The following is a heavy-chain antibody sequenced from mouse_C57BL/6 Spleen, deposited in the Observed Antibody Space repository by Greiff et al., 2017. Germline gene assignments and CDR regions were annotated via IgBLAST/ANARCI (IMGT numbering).Heavy chain of an antibody. CDR1: GYTFTSYW. V-gene: IGHV1-59*01. D-gene: IGHD2-4*01. Sequence: QVQLQQPGAELVRPGASVKLSCKASGYTFTSYWMHWVKQRPGQGLEWIGVIHPSDSYTNYNQKFKGKATLTVDKSSSTAYMQLSSLTSEDSAVSDCASRGNDYDGEYLDYWGQGTTLTVSS. CDR2: IHPSDSYT. J-gene: IGHJ2*01. CDR3: ASRGNDYDGEYLDY.